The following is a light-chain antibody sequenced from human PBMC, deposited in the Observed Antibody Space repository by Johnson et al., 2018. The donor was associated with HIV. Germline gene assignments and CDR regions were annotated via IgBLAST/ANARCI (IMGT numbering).Light chain of an antibody. CDR3: GTWDSSLSAGYYV. V-gene: IGLV1-51*02. Sequence: QSVLTQPPSVSAAPGQKVTISCSGSSSNVGNNYVSWYQCLPGTAPKLLIFENNKRPSGIPDRFSGSKSGTSATLGITGLQTGDEADYYCGTWDSSLSAGYYVFGTGTKVTVL. CDR1: SSNVGNNY. J-gene: IGLJ1*01. CDR2: ENN.